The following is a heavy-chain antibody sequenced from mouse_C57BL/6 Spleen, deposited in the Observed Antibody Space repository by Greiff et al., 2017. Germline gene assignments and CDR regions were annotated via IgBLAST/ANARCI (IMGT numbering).Heavy chain of an antibody. J-gene: IGHJ3*01. V-gene: IGHV1-47*01. D-gene: IGHD2-4*01. CDR2: FHPYNDDT. CDR3: ARAHYEYDGGFAY. Sequence: VQLVESGAELVKPGASVKMSCKASGYTFTTYPIEWMKQNHGKSLEWIGNFHPYNDDTKYNEKFKGKATLTVEKSSSTVYLELSRLTSDDSAVYYCARAHYEYDGGFAYWGQGTLGTVSA. CDR1: GYTFTTYP.